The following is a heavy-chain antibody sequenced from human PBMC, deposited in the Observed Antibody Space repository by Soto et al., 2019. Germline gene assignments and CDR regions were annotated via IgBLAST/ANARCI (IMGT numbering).Heavy chain of an antibody. D-gene: IGHD2-2*02. CDR3: ARSRRGASRSGGYGRSGCYNYGIGG. Sequence: PGESLKISCKASGYSFTSYWIDWVRQMPGKGLEWMGIIYPGDSDTKYSPSLQGQVTISADTSISTAYLQWTSLKASHTALSYYARSRRGASRSGGYGRSGCYNYGIGGWGQGATVAVSS. CDR2: IYPGDSDT. CDR1: GYSFTSYW. V-gene: IGHV5-51*01. J-gene: IGHJ6*02.